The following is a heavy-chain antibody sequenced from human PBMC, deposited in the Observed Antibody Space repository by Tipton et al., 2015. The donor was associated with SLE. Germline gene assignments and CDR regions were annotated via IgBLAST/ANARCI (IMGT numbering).Heavy chain of an antibody. J-gene: IGHJ4*02. V-gene: IGHV4-59*12. CDR2: ISDGGGT. D-gene: IGHD4-11*01. Sequence: TLSLTCTVSGGSISTFHYWSWIRQPPGEGLEWLGYISDGGGTNYNPSLKSRVTISVDPAKNHFSLKLTSVTAADTAVYYSARGDGTTDYWGQGTLVTVSS. CDR1: GGSISTFHY. CDR3: ARGDGTTDY.